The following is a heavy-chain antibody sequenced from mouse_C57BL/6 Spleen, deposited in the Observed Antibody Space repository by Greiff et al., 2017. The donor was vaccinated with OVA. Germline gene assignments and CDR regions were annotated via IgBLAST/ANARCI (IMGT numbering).Heavy chain of an antibody. Sequence: EVQGVESGEGLVKPGGSLKLSCAASGFTFSSYAMSWVRQTPEKRLEWVAYISSGGDYIYYADTVKGRFTISRDNARNTLYLQMSSLKSEDTAMYYCKSVGYYGSSSYAMDYWGQRTSVTVSS. D-gene: IGHD1-1*01. CDR3: KSVGYYGSSSYAMDY. CDR2: ISSGGDYI. CDR1: GFTFSSYA. J-gene: IGHJ4*01. V-gene: IGHV5-9-1*02.